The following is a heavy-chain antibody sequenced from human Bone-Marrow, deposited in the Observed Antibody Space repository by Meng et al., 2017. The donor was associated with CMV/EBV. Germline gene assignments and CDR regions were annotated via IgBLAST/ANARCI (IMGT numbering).Heavy chain of an antibody. Sequence: SETLSLTCTVSGGSISSYYWSWIRQPPGKGLEWIGYIYYSGSTNYNLSLKSRVTISVDTSKNQFSLKLSSVTAADTAVYYCARDRWVEMATTAHYYGMDVWGQGPTVTVFS. D-gene: IGHD5-24*01. CDR1: GGSISSYY. J-gene: IGHJ6*02. V-gene: IGHV4-59*01. CDR2: IYYSGST. CDR3: ARDRWVEMATTAHYYGMDV.